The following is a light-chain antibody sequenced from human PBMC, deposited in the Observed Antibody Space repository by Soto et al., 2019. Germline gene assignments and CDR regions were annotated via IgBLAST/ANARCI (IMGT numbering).Light chain of an antibody. Sequence: QSVLTQPAAVSGAPGQSITISCTGTSSDVGGYNYVSWYQHHPGKAPKLIIYDVSNRPSGVSTRFSGSKSGNTASLTISGLQPEDEADYYCSSYTTSNTREIVFGTGTKVTV. J-gene: IGLJ1*01. CDR3: SSYTTSNTREIV. V-gene: IGLV2-14*03. CDR1: SSDVGGYNY. CDR2: DVS.